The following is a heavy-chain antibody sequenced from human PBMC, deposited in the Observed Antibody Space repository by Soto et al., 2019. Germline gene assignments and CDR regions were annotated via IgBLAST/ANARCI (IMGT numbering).Heavy chain of an antibody. J-gene: IGHJ4*02. V-gene: IGHV3-23*01. CDR2: ISGSGSST. CDR3: AKAWGIDY. D-gene: IGHD7-27*01. Sequence: EVQLLESGGGLVEPGGSRRLSCAASGFTFSSYTMSWVRQAPGKGLEWVSTISGSGSSTYSADSVKGRFTNSRDKSKNNLYLQINSLRVEDTAIYYCAKAWGIDYWGQGTLVTVSS. CDR1: GFTFSSYT.